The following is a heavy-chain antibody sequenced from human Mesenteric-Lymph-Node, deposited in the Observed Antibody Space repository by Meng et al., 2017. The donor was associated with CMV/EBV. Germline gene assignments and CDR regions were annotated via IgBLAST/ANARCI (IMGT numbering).Heavy chain of an antibody. J-gene: IGHJ6*02. CDR3: ATSRYYDMDI. CDR1: GFNFNSHG. Sequence: GGSLKISCAASGFNFNSHGMYWVRQAPGKGLEWVSFIQSGGVSIHYGDSVKGRFTISRDNSKNTLYLQMSSLRAEDTAVYYCATSRYYDMDIWGQGTTVTVSS. V-gene: IGHV3-30*02. D-gene: IGHD6-13*01. CDR2: IQSGGVSI.